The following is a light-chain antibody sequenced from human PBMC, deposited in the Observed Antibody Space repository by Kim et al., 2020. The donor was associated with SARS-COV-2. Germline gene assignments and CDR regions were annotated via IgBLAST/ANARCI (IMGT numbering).Light chain of an antibody. J-gene: IGLJ3*02. CDR2: EGS. CDR1: SSDVGSYNL. Sequence: PGQSITISCTGTSSDVGSYNLVSWYQQHPGKAPKLIIYEGSKRPSGVSNRFSGSKSGNTASLTISGLQAEDEADYYCCSYAGSSTVFGGGTKLTVL. CDR3: CSYAGSSTV. V-gene: IGLV2-23*01.